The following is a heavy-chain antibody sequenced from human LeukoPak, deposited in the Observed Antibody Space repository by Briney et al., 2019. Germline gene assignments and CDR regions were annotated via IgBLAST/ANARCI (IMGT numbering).Heavy chain of an antibody. D-gene: IGHD6-13*01. J-gene: IGHJ6*02. CDR2: INPNSGDS. CDR1: GYTFTDYY. Sequence: ASMKVSCKASGYTFTDYYVHWVRLAPGQGLEWMGWINPNSGDSNYAQKFQGRVTMTRDTSISTAYMELSRLRSEDTAVYYCARDPFIAAAAHYGMDVWGQGTTVTVSS. V-gene: IGHV1-2*02. CDR3: ARDPFIAAAAHYGMDV.